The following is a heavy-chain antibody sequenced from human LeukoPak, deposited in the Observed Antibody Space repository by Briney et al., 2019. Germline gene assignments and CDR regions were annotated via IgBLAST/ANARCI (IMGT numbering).Heavy chain of an antibody. CDR2: ISTTGRTI. J-gene: IGHJ4*02. V-gene: IGHV3-48*03. CDR1: GFTFRNCE. CDR3: AHSLGGNLIDY. Sequence: GGSLRLSCVGSGFTFRNCEINWVRQAPGKGLEWVSYISTTGRTIYYADSVKGRFTISRDNVDSLLSLQMDSLRVEDTATYYCAHSLGGNLIDYWGQGTLVTVSS. D-gene: IGHD1-26*01.